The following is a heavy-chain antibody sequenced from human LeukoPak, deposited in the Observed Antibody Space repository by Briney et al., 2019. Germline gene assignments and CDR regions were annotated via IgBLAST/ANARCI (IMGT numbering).Heavy chain of an antibody. J-gene: IGHJ4*02. CDR3: ARGRTFDN. Sequence: SETLSLTCTVSGGSISSYYWSWIRQPPGKGLEWIENIYDRGTTKYNPSLTSRVTISVDTSKNQFSLRLSSVTAADTAVYSCARGRTFDNWGQGTLVTVSS. CDR2: IYDRGTT. V-gene: IGHV4-59*01. CDR1: GGSISSYY.